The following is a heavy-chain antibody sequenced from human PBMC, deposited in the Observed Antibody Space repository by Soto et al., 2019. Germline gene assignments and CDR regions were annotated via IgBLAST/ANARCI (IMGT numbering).Heavy chain of an antibody. Sequence: QTLSLTCSLPGDSFYRNSAAWNWIRQSPARGLEWLGRTYYRSKWYNDYAVSVKSRITINPDTSKNQFSLHLNSVNPEDTAVYYCARDAFDYSSSHGLGMDVWGQGTTVTVSS. D-gene: IGHD6-6*01. CDR3: ARDAFDYSSSHGLGMDV. V-gene: IGHV6-1*01. CDR2: TYYRSKWYN. CDR1: GDSFYRNSAA. J-gene: IGHJ6*02.